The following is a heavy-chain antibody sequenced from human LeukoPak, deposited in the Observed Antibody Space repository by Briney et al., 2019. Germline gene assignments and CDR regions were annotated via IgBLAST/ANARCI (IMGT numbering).Heavy chain of an antibody. CDR1: GYTFTVYY. V-gene: IGHV1-2*02. CDR3: ARSGSGSYTPVLMDV. Sequence: GASVKVSCKASGYTFTVYYMYWLRQAPGQGLEWMGWINPNSGGTYYAQKFQGRVTMTRDTSISTAYMELSRLRSDDTAVYYCARSGSGSYTPVLMDVWGKGTTVTVSS. D-gene: IGHD3-10*01. J-gene: IGHJ6*03. CDR2: INPNSGGT.